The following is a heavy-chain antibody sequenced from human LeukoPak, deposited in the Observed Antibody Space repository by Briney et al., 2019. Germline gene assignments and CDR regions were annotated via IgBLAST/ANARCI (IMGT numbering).Heavy chain of an antibody. CDR3: AISETYLDS. D-gene: IGHD1-26*01. V-gene: IGHV4-39*01. Sequence: SETLSLTCTVSSDSISSSSFYWGWIRQPPGRGLEWIGSIYYSGTTYYNPSLKSRVTISADTSKNQFFLKLSSVTAADTAVYYCAISETYLDSWGQGSLVTVSS. CDR1: SDSISSSSFY. CDR2: IYYSGTT. J-gene: IGHJ4*02.